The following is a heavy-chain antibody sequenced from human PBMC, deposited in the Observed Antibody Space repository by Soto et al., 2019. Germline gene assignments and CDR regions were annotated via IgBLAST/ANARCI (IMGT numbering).Heavy chain of an antibody. J-gene: IGHJ4*02. Sequence: GGSLRLSCAASGFTFSSYSMNWVRQAPGKGLEWVSSISSSSSYIYYADSVKGRFTISRDNAKNSLYLQMNSLRAEDTAVYYCARASTRGSCRAFDYWGQGTLVTVSS. CDR1: GFTFSSYS. CDR2: ISSSSSYI. CDR3: ARASTRGSCRAFDY. V-gene: IGHV3-21*01. D-gene: IGHD2-15*01.